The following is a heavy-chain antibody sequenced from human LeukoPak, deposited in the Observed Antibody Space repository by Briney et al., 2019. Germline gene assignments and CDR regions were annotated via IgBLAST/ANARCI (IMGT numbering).Heavy chain of an antibody. V-gene: IGHV1-69*13. D-gene: IGHD4-17*01. J-gene: IGHJ6*03. CDR3: ARPPFTVTTSAPYYYYYYIDV. CDR1: GGTFCSYA. Sequence: SVKVSCKASGGTFCSYAISWVRQAPGQGLEWMGGIIPIVGTANYAQKFQGRVTITADESTSTAYMELSSLRSEDTAVYYCARPPFTVTTSAPYYYYYYIDVWGKGTTVTVSS. CDR2: IIPIVGTA.